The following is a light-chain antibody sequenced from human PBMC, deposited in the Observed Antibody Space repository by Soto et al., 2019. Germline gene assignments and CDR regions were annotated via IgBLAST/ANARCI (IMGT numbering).Light chain of an antibody. CDR3: LQYNSYPVT. CDR2: AAS. Sequence: DIQMTQSPSAIAASVGDGVAMTSRASQGISKSLVWFQQKPGKVPKRLIYAASSLKSGVPSRFSGSGSGTEFTLTISSLQPEDSATYYCLQYNSYPVTFGGGTKVDIK. V-gene: IGKV1-17*03. J-gene: IGKJ4*01. CDR1: QGISKS.